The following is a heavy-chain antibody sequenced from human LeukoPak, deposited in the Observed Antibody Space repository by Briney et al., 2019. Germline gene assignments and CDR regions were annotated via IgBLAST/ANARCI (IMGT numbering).Heavy chain of an antibody. CDR3: ARGYYDFWSGRYGFDY. V-gene: IGHV3-74*01. D-gene: IGHD3-3*01. CDR1: GFTFSNYY. J-gene: IGHJ4*02. CDR2: IKGDGSTT. Sequence: PGGSLRLSCAASGFTFSNYYMHWVRQAPGKGLVWVSRIKGDGSTTTYADSVKGRFTISRDNAKNTLYLQMNSLRAEDTALYYCARGYYDFWSGRYGFDYWGQGTLVTVSS.